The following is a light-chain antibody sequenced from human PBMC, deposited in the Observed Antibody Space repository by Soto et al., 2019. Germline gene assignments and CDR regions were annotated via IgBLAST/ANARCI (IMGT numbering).Light chain of an antibody. V-gene: IGKV3-20*01. CDR3: QQYGSSPLT. J-gene: IGKJ4*01. CDR1: QSVGSD. CDR2: VAS. Sequence: EIVMTQSPATLSVSPGERATLSCRASQSVGSDLAWYQQKPGQAPRLLIYVASNRATGIPDRFSGSGSGTDFTLTISRLEPEDFAVYYCQQYGSSPLTFGGGTKVEIK.